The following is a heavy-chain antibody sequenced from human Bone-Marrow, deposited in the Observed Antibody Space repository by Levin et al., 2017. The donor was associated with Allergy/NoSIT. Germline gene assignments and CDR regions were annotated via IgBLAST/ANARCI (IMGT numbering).Heavy chain of an antibody. J-gene: IGHJ4*02. D-gene: IGHD4-23*01. CDR2: ISGSGDYT. V-gene: IGHV3-23*01. CDR3: AKDYGGNPFDY. Sequence: GGSLRLSCAASGFTFSSYAMSWVRQAPGKGLEWVSVISGSGDYTDYADSVKGRFTISRDISKNTLYLQMSSLRAEDTAVYYCAKDYGGNPFDYWGQVTLVTVSS. CDR1: GFTFSSYA.